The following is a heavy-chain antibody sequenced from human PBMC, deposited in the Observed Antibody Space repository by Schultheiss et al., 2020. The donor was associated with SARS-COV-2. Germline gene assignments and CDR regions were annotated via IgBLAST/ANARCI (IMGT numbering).Heavy chain of an antibody. J-gene: IGHJ3*02. CDR1: GFTFSSYE. Sequence: GGSLRLSCAASGFTFSSYEMNWVRQAPGKGLEWVSYISSSGSTIYYADSVKGRFTISRDNAKNSLYLQMNSLRAEDTAVYYCAREMIYYDFWSGYYTVDAFDIWGQGTMVTVSS. V-gene: IGHV3-48*03. CDR2: ISSSGSTI. CDR3: AREMIYYDFWSGYYTVDAFDI. D-gene: IGHD3-3*01.